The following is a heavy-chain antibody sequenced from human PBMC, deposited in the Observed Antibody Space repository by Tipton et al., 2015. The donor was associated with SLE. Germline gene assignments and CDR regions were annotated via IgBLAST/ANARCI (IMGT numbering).Heavy chain of an antibody. CDR2: IYHSGNT. CDR1: GYSINSGYY. CDR3: ARGGSGAFDT. Sequence: TLSLTCAVSGYSINSGYYWGWIRQPPGKGLEWIGCIYHSGNTYYNPSLKSRVTISLDTSKNQFSLKLTSVTAADTAVYYCARGGSGAFDTWGQGTMVTVSS. V-gene: IGHV4-38-2*01. D-gene: IGHD1-14*01. J-gene: IGHJ3*02.